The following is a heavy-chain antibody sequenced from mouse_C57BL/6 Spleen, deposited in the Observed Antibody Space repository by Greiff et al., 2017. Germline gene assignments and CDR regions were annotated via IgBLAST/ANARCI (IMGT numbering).Heavy chain of an antibody. D-gene: IGHD2-3*01. Sequence: QVQLKQSGAELVRPGASVTLSCKASGYTFTDYEMHWVKQTPVHGLEWIGAIDPETGGTAYNQKFKGKAILTADKSSSTAYMELRSLTSEDSAVYYCTRRAIYDGYDDRFDYWGQGTTLTVSS. V-gene: IGHV1-15*01. CDR3: TRRAIYDGYDDRFDY. CDR1: GYTFTDYE. J-gene: IGHJ2*01. CDR2: IDPETGGT.